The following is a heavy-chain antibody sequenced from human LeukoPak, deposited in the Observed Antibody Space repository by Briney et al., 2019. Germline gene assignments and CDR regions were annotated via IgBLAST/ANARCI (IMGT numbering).Heavy chain of an antibody. V-gene: IGHV3-21*01. J-gene: IGHJ4*02. CDR1: GFTFSSYS. CDR2: ISSSSSYI. CDR3: ASGSYYYDSSGYSDY. D-gene: IGHD3-22*01. Sequence: GGSLRLSRAASGFTFSSYSMNWVRQAPGKGLEWVSSISSSSSYIYYADSVKGRFTISRDNAKNSLYLQMNSLRAEDTAVYYCASGSYYYDSSGYSDYWGQGTLVTVSS.